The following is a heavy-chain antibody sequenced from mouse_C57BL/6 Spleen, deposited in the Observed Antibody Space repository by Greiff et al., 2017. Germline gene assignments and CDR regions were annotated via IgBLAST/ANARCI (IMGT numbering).Heavy chain of an antibody. V-gene: IGHV5-6*02. CDR2: ISSGGSYT. J-gene: IGHJ4*01. CDR1: GFTFSSYG. Sequence: DVKLVESGGDLVKPGGSLKLSCAASGFTFSSYGMSWVRQTPDKRLEWVATISSGGSYTYYPDSVKGRFTISRDNAKNTLYLQMSSLKSEDTAMYYWASPLSSYAMDYWGQGTSVTVSS. D-gene: IGHD1-1*02. CDR3: ASPLSSYAMDY.